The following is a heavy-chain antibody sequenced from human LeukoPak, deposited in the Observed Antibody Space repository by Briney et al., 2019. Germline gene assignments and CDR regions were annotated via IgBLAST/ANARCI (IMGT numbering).Heavy chain of an antibody. Sequence: SETLSLTCGVSGGSISSGNWWSWVRQPPGKGLEWIGEIFHSGSTNFNPSLKSRVTISIDKSKNQFSLKLSSVTAADTAVYYCARVPATRSQIDYWGQGTLVTVSS. V-gene: IGHV4-4*02. CDR3: ARVPATRSQIDY. D-gene: IGHD2-2*01. CDR1: GGSISSGNW. J-gene: IGHJ4*02. CDR2: IFHSGST.